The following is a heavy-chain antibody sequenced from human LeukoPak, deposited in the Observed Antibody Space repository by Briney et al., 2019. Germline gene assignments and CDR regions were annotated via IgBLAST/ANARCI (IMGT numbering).Heavy chain of an antibody. D-gene: IGHD4/OR15-4a*01. CDR3: ARDLTTPPYNWFDP. J-gene: IGHJ5*02. CDR1: GDSISGNY. CDR2: IYYSGST. Sequence: SETLSLTCTVSGDSISGNYWTWIRQPPGKGLEWIGYIYYSGSTNYNPSLKSRVTMSLDTSKNQFSLKLSSVTAADTAVYYCARDLTTPPYNWFDPWGQGTLVTVSS. V-gene: IGHV4-59*12.